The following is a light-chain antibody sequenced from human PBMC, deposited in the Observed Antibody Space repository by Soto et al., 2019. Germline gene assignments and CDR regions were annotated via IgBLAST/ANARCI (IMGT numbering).Light chain of an antibody. V-gene: IGLV2-23*02. CDR2: EVS. CDR1: SSDVGSYNF. CDR3: CSYADISSVV. Sequence: QSALTQPASVSGSPGQSITISCTGTSSDVGSYNFVSWYQQHPGKAPAFIIYEVSKRPSGVSNRFSGSKSGNTASLTISGLQAEDEADYYCCSYADISSVVFGGGTKLT. J-gene: IGLJ2*01.